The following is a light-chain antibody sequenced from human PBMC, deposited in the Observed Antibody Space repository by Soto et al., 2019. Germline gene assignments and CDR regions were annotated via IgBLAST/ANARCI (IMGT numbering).Light chain of an antibody. CDR2: KAS. Sequence: DIQMAQSSSTLPGSGGDRGSRRCRASQTISSWLAWYQQKPGKAPKLLIYKASTLKSGVPSRFSGSGSGTEFTLTISSLQPDDFATYYCQHYNSYSEAFGQGTKVDIK. CDR1: QTISSW. V-gene: IGKV1-5*03. CDR3: QHYNSYSEA. J-gene: IGKJ1*01.